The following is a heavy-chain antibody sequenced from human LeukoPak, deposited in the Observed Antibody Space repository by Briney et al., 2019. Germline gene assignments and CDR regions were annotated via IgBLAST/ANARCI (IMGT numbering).Heavy chain of an antibody. CDR1: GFTVSSNY. CDR3: TRRYFDL. J-gene: IGHJ4*02. V-gene: IGHV3-7*01. CDR2: IKQDGTEK. Sequence: GGSLRLSCAASGFTVSSNYMSWVRQAPGKGLEWVANIKQDGTEKYYVDSVKGRFTISRDNAENSLYLQMNSLRAEDTAVYYCTRRYFDLWGQGTLVTVSS.